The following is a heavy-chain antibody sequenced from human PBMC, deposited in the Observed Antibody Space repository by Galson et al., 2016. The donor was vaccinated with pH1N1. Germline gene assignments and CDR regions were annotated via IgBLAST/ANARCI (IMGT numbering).Heavy chain of an antibody. Sequence: SLRLSCSASGFTFTAYSTHWVRQAPGKGLEWVSSIPSNCFYIEYADSVKGRFTISRDNAKNSPYLHMNSLKAEDTAVYYCARDPGRPRLYYMDVWGKGTTVTVSS. V-gene: IGHV3-21*01. D-gene: IGHD1-26*01. CDR2: IPSNCFYI. CDR3: ARDPGRPRLYYMDV. CDR1: GFTFTAYS. J-gene: IGHJ6*03.